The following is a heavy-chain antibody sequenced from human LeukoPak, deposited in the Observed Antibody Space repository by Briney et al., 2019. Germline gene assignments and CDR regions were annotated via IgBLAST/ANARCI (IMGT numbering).Heavy chain of an antibody. J-gene: IGHJ3*02. CDR3: ARPGSYYKAWRAFDI. CDR1: GGSISSSNW. V-gene: IGHV4-4*02. Sequence: SETLSLTCAVSGGSISSSNWWSWVRQPPGKGLEWIGEIYHSGSTNYNPSLKSRVTISVDKSKNQFSLKLSSVTAADTAVYYCARPGSYYKAWRAFDIWGQGTMVTVSS. D-gene: IGHD1-26*01. CDR2: IYHSGST.